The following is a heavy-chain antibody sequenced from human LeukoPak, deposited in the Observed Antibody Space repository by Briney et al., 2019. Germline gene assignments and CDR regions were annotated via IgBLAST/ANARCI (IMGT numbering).Heavy chain of an antibody. CDR1: GFTFSSYV. CDR2: VSSIGGST. CDR3: VKEGNGAFDI. D-gene: IGHD2-8*01. J-gene: IGHJ3*02. Sequence: PGGSLRLSCSASGFTFSSYVMFWVRQSPGKGLEYVSAVSSIGGSTYYAHSVKGRFTISRDNSKNTLYLQIVNTRLEDSAEYYCVKEGNGAFDIWGRGTMVTVSS. V-gene: IGHV3-64D*09.